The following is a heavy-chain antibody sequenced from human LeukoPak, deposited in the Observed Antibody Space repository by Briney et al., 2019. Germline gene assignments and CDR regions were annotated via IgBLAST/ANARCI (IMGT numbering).Heavy chain of an antibody. CDR3: GKGDGSSWTPDS. CDR2: ISGSGGAT. J-gene: IGHJ4*02. Sequence: PGGSLRLSCAAAGFTFRSYGMTWVRQAPGKGLEWVSDISGSGGATYYADSVKGRFTISRDNSKNTLYLQMNSLRADDTAVYYCGKGDGSSWTPDSWGQGTLVTVSS. V-gene: IGHV3-23*01. CDR1: GFTFRSYG. D-gene: IGHD6-13*01.